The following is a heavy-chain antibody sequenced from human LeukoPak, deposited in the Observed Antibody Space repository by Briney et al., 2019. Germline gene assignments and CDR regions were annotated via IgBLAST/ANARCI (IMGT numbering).Heavy chain of an antibody. D-gene: IGHD5-18*01. CDR1: GGSISSYY. CDR2: IYYSGST. V-gene: IGHV4-59*01. CDR3: ARGGYSHGYILFNY. J-gene: IGHJ4*02. Sequence: SETLSLTCTVSGGSISSYYWSWIRQPPGKGLEWIGYIYYSGSTNYNPALKSRVSISVDTSRNQFSLNLNSVTAGDTAMYYCARGGYSHGYILFNYWGQGTLAIVSS.